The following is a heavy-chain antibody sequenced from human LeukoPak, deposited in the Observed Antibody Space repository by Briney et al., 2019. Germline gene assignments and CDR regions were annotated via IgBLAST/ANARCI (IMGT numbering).Heavy chain of an antibody. CDR2: IYYSGST. CDR1: GGSISSSSYY. V-gene: IGHV4-39*01. D-gene: IGHD3-9*01. J-gene: IGHJ4*02. CDR3: ARQNRPYIFSDY. Sequence: SETLSLTCTVSGGSISSSSYYWGWIRQPPGKGLGWIGSIYYSGSTYYNPSLKSRVTISVDTSKNQFSLKLSSVTAADTAVYYCARQNRPYIFSDYWGQGTLVTVSS.